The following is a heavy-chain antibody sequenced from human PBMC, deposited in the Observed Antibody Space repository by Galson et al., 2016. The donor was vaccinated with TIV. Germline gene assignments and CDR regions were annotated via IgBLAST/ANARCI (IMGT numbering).Heavy chain of an antibody. D-gene: IGHD1-1*01. J-gene: IGHJ4*02. Sequence: SLRLSCAASGFTFSRHWMSWVRQAPGKGLEWVANIKQDGDYKYYVDSVKGRFTISRDNAKNSLYLQMNSLRAEDTAVYYCARGNDPGATYSLDCWGQGTLVTVSS. CDR3: ARGNDPGATYSLDC. V-gene: IGHV3-7*01. CDR1: GFTFSRHW. CDR2: IKQDGDYK.